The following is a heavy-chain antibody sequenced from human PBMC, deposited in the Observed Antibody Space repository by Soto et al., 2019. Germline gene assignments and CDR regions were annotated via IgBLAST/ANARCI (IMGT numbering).Heavy chain of an antibody. CDR2: IVLGNGNT. CDR3: ATRIGNIGWYWLDT. V-gene: IGHV1-58*01. Sequence: SVKVSCKASGFTFSSSAVQWVRQARGQPLEWIGWIVLGNGNTNYAQKFQQRVTITRDMSTSTAYMEVRSLTYEDTAVYYCATRIGNIGWYWLDTWGQGTLVTVSS. CDR1: GFTFSSSA. D-gene: IGHD6-19*01. J-gene: IGHJ5*02.